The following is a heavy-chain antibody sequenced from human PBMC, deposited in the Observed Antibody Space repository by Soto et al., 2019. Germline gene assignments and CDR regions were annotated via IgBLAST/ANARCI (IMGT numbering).Heavy chain of an antibody. D-gene: IGHD1-26*01. CDR1: DGSISNYY. CDR2: IYDTGRT. V-gene: IGHV4-59*08. CDR3: AGDVRGGSYRFEY. J-gene: IGHJ4*02. Sequence: PSETLSLTCSVSDGSISNYYWSWIRQPPGKGLEWIGYIYDTGRTTYNPSLKSRITISVDTSKNQFSLKLSSVTAADTAIYYCAGDVRGGSYRFEYWGQGTLVTVSS.